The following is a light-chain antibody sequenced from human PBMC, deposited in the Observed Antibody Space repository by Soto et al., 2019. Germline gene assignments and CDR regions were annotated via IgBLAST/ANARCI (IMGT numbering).Light chain of an antibody. CDR1: QSISNN. V-gene: IGKV3-15*01. CDR3: QQYNNLPRT. Sequence: EIVMTQSPATLSVPPGERATLSCRASQSISNNLAWYQQKPGQTPRILIYDASTRATGIPARFSGSGSGTEFTLTISSRQSEDIAAYHCQQYNNLPRTFGQGTKVEIK. J-gene: IGKJ1*01. CDR2: DAS.